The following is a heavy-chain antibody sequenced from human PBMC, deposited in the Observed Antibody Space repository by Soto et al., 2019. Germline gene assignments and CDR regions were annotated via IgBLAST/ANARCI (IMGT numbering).Heavy chain of an antibody. CDR1: GGCISGSY. Sequence: PSWTXSVTCSVSGGCISGSYWTWIRQSPGKGLELLGYVYYTGSTNYSHSLRSRVSISVDTSKNEFYLRLSSVTAADTAVYFCARSVAVPGATIEYWGQGT. J-gene: IGHJ4*02. V-gene: IGHV4-59*01. CDR3: ARSVAVPGATIEY. D-gene: IGHD6-13*01. CDR2: VYYTGST.